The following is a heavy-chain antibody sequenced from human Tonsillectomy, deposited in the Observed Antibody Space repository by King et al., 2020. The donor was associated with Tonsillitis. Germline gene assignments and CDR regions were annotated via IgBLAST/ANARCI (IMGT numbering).Heavy chain of an antibody. V-gene: IGHV4-39*01. CDR1: GGSISSSDHY. D-gene: IGHD1-26*01. J-gene: IGHJ4*02. Sequence: LQLQESGPGVVKPSETLSLTCTVSGGSISSSDHYWAWIRQPPGKGLEWIGYMYYSGTIFYNPSLQSRITISGGTAGNRFSLKLSSVTAADTAVYFCARSVSGSFDYWGQGAPVTVSS. CDR3: ARSVSGSFDY. CDR2: MYYSGTI.